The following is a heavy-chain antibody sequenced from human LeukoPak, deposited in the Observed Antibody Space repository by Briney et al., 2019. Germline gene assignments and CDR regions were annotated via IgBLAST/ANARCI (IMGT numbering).Heavy chain of an antibody. V-gene: IGHV3-23*01. CDR2: ISGSGGST. CDR1: GFTFSSYA. Sequence: GGSLRLSCAASGFTFSSYAMSWVRQAPGKGLEWVSAISGSGGSTYYADSVKGRFTISRDNSKNTLYLQMNSLRAEDTAVYYCAKFGGGIAEAARPFDYWGQGTLVTVSS. CDR3: AKFGGGIAEAARPFDY. J-gene: IGHJ4*02. D-gene: IGHD6-13*01.